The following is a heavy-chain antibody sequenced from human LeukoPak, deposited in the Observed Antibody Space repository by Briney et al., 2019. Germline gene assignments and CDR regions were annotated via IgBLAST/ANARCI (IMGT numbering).Heavy chain of an antibody. J-gene: IGHJ3*02. V-gene: IGHV5-51*01. CDR1: GYSFTTYW. Sequence: GESLKISCKGSGYSFTTYWIGWVRQMPGKGLEWMGIIYPGDSDTRYSPSFQGQVTNSADNSISTAFLQWSSLKASDTAMYYCARRGYCSGGNYHSNAFDIWGQGTMVTVSS. CDR3: ARRGYCSGGNYHSNAFDI. CDR2: IYPGDSDT. D-gene: IGHD2-15*01.